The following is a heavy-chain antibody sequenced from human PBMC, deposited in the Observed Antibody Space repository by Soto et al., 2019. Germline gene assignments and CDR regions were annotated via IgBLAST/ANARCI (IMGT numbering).Heavy chain of an antibody. CDR3: ARDHQGLGGVVGGIKFRYFDL. CDR2: IIPIFGTA. J-gene: IGHJ2*01. Sequence: QVQLVQSGAEVKKPGSSVKVSCKASGGTFSSYAISWVRQAPGQGLEWMGGIIPIFGTANYAQKFQGRVTITADESTSTAYMELSSLRSEDTAVYYCARDHQGLGGVVGGIKFRYFDLWGRGTLVTVSS. V-gene: IGHV1-69*12. D-gene: IGHD2-15*01. CDR1: GGTFSSYA.